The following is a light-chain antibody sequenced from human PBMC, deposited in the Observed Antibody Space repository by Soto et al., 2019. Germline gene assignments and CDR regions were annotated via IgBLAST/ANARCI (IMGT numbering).Light chain of an antibody. CDR3: QQLNSWFT. Sequence: DIQLTQSPSFLSASVGDRVTITCRASQGISSYLAWYQQKPGKAPKLLIYAASTLQSGVPSSFSGSGSGTEFTLTISSLQPEDFATYYCQQLNSWFTFGPGTKVDIK. CDR1: QGISSY. J-gene: IGKJ3*01. CDR2: AAS. V-gene: IGKV1-9*01.